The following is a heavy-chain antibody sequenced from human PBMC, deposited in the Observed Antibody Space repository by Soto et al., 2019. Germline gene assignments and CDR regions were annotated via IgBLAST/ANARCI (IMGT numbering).Heavy chain of an antibody. J-gene: IGHJ4*02. Sequence: GGSLRLSCAASGFTVSSNYMSWVRQAPGKGLEWVSVIYSGGSTYYADSVKGRFTISRDNSKNTLYLQMNSLRAEDTAVYYCARDRMANCSSTSCYHDYWGQGTLVTVSS. CDR3: ARDRMANCSSTSCYHDY. D-gene: IGHD2-2*01. CDR1: GFTVSSNY. V-gene: IGHV3-66*01. CDR2: IYSGGST.